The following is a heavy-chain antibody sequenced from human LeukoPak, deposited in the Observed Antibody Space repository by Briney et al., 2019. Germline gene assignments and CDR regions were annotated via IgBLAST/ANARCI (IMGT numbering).Heavy chain of an antibody. V-gene: IGHV1-2*02. CDR3: ARGREVAGTVSY. J-gene: IGHJ4*02. CDR1: GYTFTDYY. Sequence: ASVKVSCKASGYTFTDYYTHWVRQAPGQGPEWMGWINPNTGGTNYAQKFQGRVTMTRDTSISTAYMELSSLRSDDTALYYCARGREVAGTVSYWGQGTLVTVSS. CDR2: INPNTGGT. D-gene: IGHD6-19*01.